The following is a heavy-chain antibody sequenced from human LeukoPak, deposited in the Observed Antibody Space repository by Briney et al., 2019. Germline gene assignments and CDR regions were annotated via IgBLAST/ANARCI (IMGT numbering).Heavy chain of an antibody. V-gene: IGHV3-7*01. CDR1: GFTFTDYW. Sequence: GGSLRLSXAVSGFTFTDYWMNWVRQAPGKGLEWVASIRQDGSEKTYVDSEKGRFTISRDNTKNSLSLQVNSLRAEDTAVYYCTRDGTAAGLYFDLWGQGTLVTVSS. J-gene: IGHJ4*01. CDR3: TRDGTAAGLYFDL. CDR2: IRQDGSEK. D-gene: IGHD6-13*01.